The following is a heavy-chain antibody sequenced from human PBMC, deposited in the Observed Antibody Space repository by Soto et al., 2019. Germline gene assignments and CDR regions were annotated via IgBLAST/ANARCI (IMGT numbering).Heavy chain of an antibody. CDR1: GFIFSNFV. J-gene: IGHJ4*02. CDR2: ISSDEKIK. CDR3: ARGLRSVLDY. Sequence: GGSLRLSCVASGFIFSNFVMHWVRQAPGKGLEWVAVISSDEKIKQYADSVRGRFAISRDNSKNTLYLQMTRLRAEDTAIYYCARGLRSVLDYWGQGTLVTVSS. V-gene: IGHV3-33*01. D-gene: IGHD6-6*01.